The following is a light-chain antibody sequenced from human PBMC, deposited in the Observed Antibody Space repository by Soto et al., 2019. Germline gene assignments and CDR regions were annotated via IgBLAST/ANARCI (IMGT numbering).Light chain of an antibody. J-gene: IGKJ1*01. V-gene: IGKV1-5*03. CDR1: QTISSW. CDR2: KAS. CDR3: QQYSDSSGA. Sequence: DIQMTQSPSTVSGSVGDRVTIISRASQTISSWLAWYQQKPGKAPKLLIYKASTLKSGVPSRFSGSGSGTEFTLTISSLQPDDFATYYCQQYSDSSGAFGQGTKVDIK.